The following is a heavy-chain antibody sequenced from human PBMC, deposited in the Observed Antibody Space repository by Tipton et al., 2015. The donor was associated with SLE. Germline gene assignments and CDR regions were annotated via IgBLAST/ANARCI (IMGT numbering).Heavy chain of an antibody. CDR3: ASYRDFYNTFYSH. Sequence: SLRLSCAASGFAASGFTFSSYAMSWVRQTPERGLEWVSSISNSGTLTYYADSVKGRFSVSRDNSKNALFLQMNDLRGEDTAIYYCASYRDFYNTFYSHWGQGTLVTVSS. J-gene: IGHJ4*02. CDR1: GFTFSSYA. CDR2: ISNSGTLT. D-gene: IGHD3-3*01. V-gene: IGHV3-23*01.